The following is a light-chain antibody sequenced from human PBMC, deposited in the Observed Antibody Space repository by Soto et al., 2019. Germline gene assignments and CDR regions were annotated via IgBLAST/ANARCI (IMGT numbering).Light chain of an antibody. J-gene: IGLJ1*01. CDR1: SSNIGSNY. CDR2: KNN. Sequence: QSVLTQPPSASGTPGQRVTISCSGSSSNIGSNYVYWYQQLPGTAPKIIIYKNNQRPSGVPDRISGSKSGTSASLAISGLQSEDEADYYCSAWDGSLSGYVFGTGTKVTVL. CDR3: SAWDGSLSGYV. V-gene: IGLV1-47*01.